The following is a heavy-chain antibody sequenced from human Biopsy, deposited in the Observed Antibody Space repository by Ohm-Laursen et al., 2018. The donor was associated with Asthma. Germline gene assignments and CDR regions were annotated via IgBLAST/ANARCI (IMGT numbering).Heavy chain of an antibody. V-gene: IGHV3-9*01. Sequence: SLRLSCAASGFTFDDYGMHWVRQAPGKGLEWVSGISWNSGSIGYADSVRGRFTISRDNSKNMLYLQMNSLRAEDTAVYFCARGIYDMDVRGQGTTVTVSS. J-gene: IGHJ6*02. CDR2: ISWNSGSI. CDR1: GFTFDDYG. CDR3: ARGIYDMDV.